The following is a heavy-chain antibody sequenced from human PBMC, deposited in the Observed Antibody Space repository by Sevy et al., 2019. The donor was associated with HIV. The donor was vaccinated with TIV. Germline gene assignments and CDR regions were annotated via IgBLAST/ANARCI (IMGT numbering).Heavy chain of an antibody. CDR3: ARDEHTYGDYDYLDH. CDR1: GFTFSSYS. J-gene: IGHJ4*02. CDR2: ISSSSSAI. Sequence: GGSLRLSCAASGFTFSSYSMNWVRQAPGKGQEWVSYISSSSSAIYYADSVKGRFTISRDNAKNSLYLQMSSLRAEDTAVYYCARDEHTYGDYDYLDHWGQGTLVTVSS. V-gene: IGHV3-48*01. D-gene: IGHD4-17*01.